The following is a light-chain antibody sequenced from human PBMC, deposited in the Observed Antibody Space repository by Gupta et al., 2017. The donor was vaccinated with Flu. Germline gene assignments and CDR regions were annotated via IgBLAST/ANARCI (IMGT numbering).Light chain of an antibody. CDR2: KND. CDR1: SHPESES. Sequence: SHPESESVSWYQHLPGAAPKVLIYKNDQRPSGAPARFSGTKSGASASLVIDGLQAEDEGFYYCAQWDDTLDGPVFGGGTRLSVL. J-gene: IGLJ2*01. CDR3: AQWDDTLDGPV. V-gene: IGLV1-44*01.